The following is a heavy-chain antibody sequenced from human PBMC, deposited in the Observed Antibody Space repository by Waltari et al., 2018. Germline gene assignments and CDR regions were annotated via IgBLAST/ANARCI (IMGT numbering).Heavy chain of an antibody. CDR1: GNSVTDYW. Sequence: EVQLVQSGGEVKKPGESLKISCKGSGNSVTDYWIGWVRQMPGKGLEWIGIIYLGDSDTIYSPSFQGQVTLSADQSTSTAYLQWRNLKASDTAMYYCAKFSYYYDNGDSPKNWFDPWGQGTLVTVSS. CDR3: AKFSYYYDNGDSPKNWFDP. V-gene: IGHV5-51*01. D-gene: IGHD3-22*01. CDR2: IYLGDSDT. J-gene: IGHJ5*02.